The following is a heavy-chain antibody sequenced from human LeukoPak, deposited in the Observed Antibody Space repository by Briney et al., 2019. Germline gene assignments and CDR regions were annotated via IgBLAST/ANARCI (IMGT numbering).Heavy chain of an antibody. J-gene: IGHJ4*02. Sequence: ASVKVSCKASGYTFTNYGISWVRQAPGQGLEWMGNIIPYNGNTNYAQNLQGRVTMTTDTSTNTAYMELRSLRSDDTAVYYCARDQHDHVWGSYRPYVDYWGQGTLVTVSS. CDR1: GYTFTNYG. CDR3: ARDQHDHVWGSYRPYVDY. V-gene: IGHV1-18*01. D-gene: IGHD3-16*02. CDR2: IIPYNGNT.